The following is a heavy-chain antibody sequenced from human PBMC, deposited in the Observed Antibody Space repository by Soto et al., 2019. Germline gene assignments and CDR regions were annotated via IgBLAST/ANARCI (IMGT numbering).Heavy chain of an antibody. J-gene: IGHJ4*02. CDR2: IYYSGST. CDR1: GGSISSYY. V-gene: IGHV4-59*01. D-gene: IGHD2-15*01. CDR3: ARDKPVAATSGYFDY. Sequence: QVQLQESGPGLVKPSETLSLTCTVSGGSISSYYWSWIRQPPGKGLEWIGYIYYSGSTNYNPSLKSRVTISVDTSKNQFSLKLSSVTAADTAVYYCARDKPVAATSGYFDYWGQGTLVTVSS.